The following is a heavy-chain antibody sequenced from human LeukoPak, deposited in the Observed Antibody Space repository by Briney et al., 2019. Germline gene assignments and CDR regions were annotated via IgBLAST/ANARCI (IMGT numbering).Heavy chain of an antibody. J-gene: IGHJ6*03. Sequence: GSLRLSCAASGFTFSSYAMSWVRQAPGKGLEWVSAISGSGGSTYYADSVKGRFTISRDNSKNTLYLQMNSLRAEDTAVYYCAKVQYDFWSGYYNYYYYMDVWGKGTTVTVSS. CDR3: AKVQYDFWSGYYNYYYYMDV. D-gene: IGHD3-3*01. CDR2: ISGSGGST. V-gene: IGHV3-23*01. CDR1: GFTFSSYA.